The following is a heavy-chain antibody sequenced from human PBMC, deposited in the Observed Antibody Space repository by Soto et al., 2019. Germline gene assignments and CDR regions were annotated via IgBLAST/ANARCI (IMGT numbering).Heavy chain of an antibody. Sequence: QVHLVQSATEEKMPGASVKLSCKASGYTFTNYAIHWVRQAPGQRLEWMVWINAGNGHTKYSQKFQGRVTVTRDPSATTAYMELSSLRSEDTAVYYCARGRWTQTTADYYLDYWGQGTLVTVSS. D-gene: IGHD1-1*01. CDR3: ARGRWTQTTADYYLDY. CDR2: INAGNGHT. CDR1: GYTFTNYA. V-gene: IGHV1-3*05. J-gene: IGHJ4*02.